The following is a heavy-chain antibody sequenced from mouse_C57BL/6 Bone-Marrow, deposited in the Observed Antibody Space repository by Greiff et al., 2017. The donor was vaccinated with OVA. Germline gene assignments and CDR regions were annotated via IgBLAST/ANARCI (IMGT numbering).Heavy chain of an antibody. Sequence: VQLKESGPELVKPGASVKISCKASGYSFTGYYMHWVKQSHGNILDWIGYIYPYNGVSSYNQKFKGKATLTVDKSSSTAYMELRSLTSEDSAVYDCVYYGSSYWYFDVWGTGTTVTVSS. CDR3: VYYGSSYWYFDV. CDR2: IYPYNGVS. J-gene: IGHJ1*03. D-gene: IGHD1-1*01. V-gene: IGHV1-31*01. CDR1: GYSFTGYY.